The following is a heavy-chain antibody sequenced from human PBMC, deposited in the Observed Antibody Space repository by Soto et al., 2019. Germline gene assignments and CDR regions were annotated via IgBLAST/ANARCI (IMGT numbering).Heavy chain of an antibody. CDR1: GFTFSGSA. Sequence: GGSLRLSCAASGFTFSGSAMHWVRQASGKGLEWVGRIRSKANSYATAYAASVKGRFTISRDDSKNTAYLQMNSLKTEDTAVYYCTRHPDDYSNYYYYYYMDVWGKGTTVTVSS. D-gene: IGHD4-4*01. J-gene: IGHJ6*03. V-gene: IGHV3-73*01. CDR2: IRSKANSYAT. CDR3: TRHPDDYSNYYYYYYMDV.